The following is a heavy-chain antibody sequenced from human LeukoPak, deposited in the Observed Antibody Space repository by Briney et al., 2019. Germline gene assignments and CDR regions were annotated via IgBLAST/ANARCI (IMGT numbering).Heavy chain of an antibody. CDR1: GSNFPSYW. D-gene: IGHD3-22*01. CDR3: ARYSNYYHSSGYKYYFDF. V-gene: IGHV5-51*01. CDR2: IYPGDSDT. J-gene: IGHJ4*02. Sequence: GESLQISCKGSGSNFPSYWIGWVRQMPGKGLEWMGIIYPGDSDTTYSPSFQGQVTISADKSISTAYLQWSSLKASDTAMYYCARYSNYYHSSGYKYYFDFWGQGTLVTVSS.